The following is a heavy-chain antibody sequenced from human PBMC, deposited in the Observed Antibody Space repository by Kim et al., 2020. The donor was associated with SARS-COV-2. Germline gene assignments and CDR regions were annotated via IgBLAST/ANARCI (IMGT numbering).Heavy chain of an antibody. CDR1: GFTFSSYD. J-gene: IGHJ6*02. CDR2: IGTAGDT. Sequence: GGSLRLSCAASGFTFSSYDMHWVRQATGKGLEWVSAIGTAGDTYYPGSVKGRFTISRENAKNSLYLQMNSLRAGDTAVYYCARDKKAYGMDVWGQGTTVTVSS. V-gene: IGHV3-13*04. CDR3: ARDKKAYGMDV.